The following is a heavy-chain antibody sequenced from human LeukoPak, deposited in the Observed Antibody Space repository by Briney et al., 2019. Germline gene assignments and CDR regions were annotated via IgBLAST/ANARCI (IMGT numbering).Heavy chain of an antibody. Sequence: PGGSLRLSCAASGFTFSFTNAWMNWIRQLPGKGLEWIGSMYYDGSTYYNPSLKSRVSISVDTSNNQFSLKLTSVTAADTAVCFCARRSDSGSDDGEDYFDFWGQGTLVTVSS. D-gene: IGHD1-26*01. CDR3: ARRSDSGSDDGEDYFDF. CDR2: MYYDGST. J-gene: IGHJ4*02. CDR1: GFTFSFTNAW. V-gene: IGHV4-39*01.